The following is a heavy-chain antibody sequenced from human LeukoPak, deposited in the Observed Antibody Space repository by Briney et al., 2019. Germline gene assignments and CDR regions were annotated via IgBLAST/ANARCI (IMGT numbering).Heavy chain of an antibody. V-gene: IGHV4-59*08. J-gene: IGHJ4*02. CDR3: ARHGYDYGDVPYFDY. D-gene: IGHD4-17*01. Sequence: PSETLSLTCTVSGGSISSYYWSWIRQPPGKGLEWIGYIYYSGSTNYNPSLTSRVTISVDTSKNQFSLKLSSVTAADTAVYYCARHGYDYGDVPYFDYWGQGTLVTVSS. CDR2: IYYSGST. CDR1: GGSISSYY.